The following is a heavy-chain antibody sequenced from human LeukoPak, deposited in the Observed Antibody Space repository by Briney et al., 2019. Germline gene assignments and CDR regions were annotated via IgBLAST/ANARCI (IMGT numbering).Heavy chain of an antibody. Sequence: GGSLRLSCATSGFTISSFSMNWVRQAPGKGLEWVSSISSSSSYIYYADSVKGRFAISRHNAKNSLYLQMNSLRAEDTAVYYCARAYSGTYGLGYYYMDVWGKGATVTISS. J-gene: IGHJ6*03. CDR2: ISSSSSYI. CDR3: ARAYSGTYGLGYYYMDV. V-gene: IGHV3-21*01. D-gene: IGHD1-26*01. CDR1: GFTISSFS.